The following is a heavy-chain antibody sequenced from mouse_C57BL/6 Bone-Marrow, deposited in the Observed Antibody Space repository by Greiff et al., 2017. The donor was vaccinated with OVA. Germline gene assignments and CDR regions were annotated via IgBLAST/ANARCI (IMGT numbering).Heavy chain of an antibody. CDR1: GYAFTNYL. J-gene: IGHJ2*01. D-gene: IGHD2-4*01. Sequence: QVQLQQSGAELVRPGTSVKVSCKASGYAFTNYLIEWVKQRPGQGLEWIGVINPGSGGTNYNEKFKGKATLTADKSSSTGYMKRSRLTYEDSAVYVGARGEYDYDPYYVDYWGQGTTLTVSS. CDR3: ARGEYDYDPYYVDY. CDR2: INPGSGGT. V-gene: IGHV1-54*01.